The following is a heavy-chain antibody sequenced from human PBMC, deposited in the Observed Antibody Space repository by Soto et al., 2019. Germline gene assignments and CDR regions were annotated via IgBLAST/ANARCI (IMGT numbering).Heavy chain of an antibody. CDR3: AKLECSGGSCYSGRLVDYFYYYMDV. CDR1: GFTFDTYA. V-gene: IGHV3-23*01. D-gene: IGHD2-15*01. CDR2: ISGSGAKT. J-gene: IGHJ6*03. Sequence: EVQLLESGGGLVQPGGSLRLSCAASGFTFDTYAMSWVRQAPGKGLEWVSAISGSGAKTYYADSVKGRFTISRDNSKTTLYLQMNSLRAEDTAVYHGAKLECSGGSCYSGRLVDYFYYYMDVWGKGTTVTVSS.